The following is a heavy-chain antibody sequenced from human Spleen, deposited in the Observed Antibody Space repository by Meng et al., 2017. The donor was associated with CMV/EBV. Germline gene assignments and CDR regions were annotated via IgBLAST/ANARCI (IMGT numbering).Heavy chain of an antibody. J-gene: IGHJ4*02. V-gene: IGHV3-33*06. CDR2: IWYDGSNK. D-gene: IGHD2-21*01. CDR3: AKDPCGGDCYGFDY. Sequence: AAGVTLSSYGMHWVRQAPGKGLEWVAVIWYDGSNKYYADSVKGRFTISRDNSKNTLYLQMNSLRAEDTAVYYCAKDPCGGDCYGFDYWGQGTLVTVSS. CDR1: GVTLSSYG.